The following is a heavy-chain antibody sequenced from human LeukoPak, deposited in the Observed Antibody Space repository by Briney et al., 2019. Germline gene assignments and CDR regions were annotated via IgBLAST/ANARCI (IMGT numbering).Heavy chain of an antibody. V-gene: IGHV3-11*04. Sequence: GGSLRLSCAGSGFTFSDYYMSWIRQAPGKGLEWVSYFSSGGTLIYYADSVKGRFTISRDNAKNSLYLQMNSLRAEDTAVYYCARDLNGDYPEGVLDIWGQGTMVTVSS. J-gene: IGHJ3*02. CDR1: GFTFSDYY. D-gene: IGHD4-17*01. CDR2: FSSGGTLI. CDR3: ARDLNGDYPEGVLDI.